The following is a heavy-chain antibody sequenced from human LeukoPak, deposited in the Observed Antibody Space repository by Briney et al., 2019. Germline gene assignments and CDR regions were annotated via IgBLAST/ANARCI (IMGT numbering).Heavy chain of an antibody. Sequence: SETLSLTCTVSGVSMSNSSYFWGWIRQPPGKGLEWIGSIYYSGSTYYNPSLKSRVTISVDTSKNQFSLKLRSGTAADRAVYYCASPVGYRSSTNCYGDYWGQGTLVTVSS. V-gene: IGHV4-39*01. D-gene: IGHD2-2*01. CDR2: IYYSGST. CDR1: GVSMSNSSYF. CDR3: ASPVGYRSSTNCYGDY. J-gene: IGHJ4*02.